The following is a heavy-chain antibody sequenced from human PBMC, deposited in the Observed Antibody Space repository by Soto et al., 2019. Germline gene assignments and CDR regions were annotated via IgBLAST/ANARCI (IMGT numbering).Heavy chain of an antibody. CDR2: ISHDQNNK. CDR1: GFSFTNYP. CDR3: AKAAAPAGSPGYYAMDV. J-gene: IGHJ6*02. D-gene: IGHD6-13*01. V-gene: IGHV3-30-3*01. Sequence: GGSLRLSCVASGFSFTNYPLDWFRQAPGQGLEWVAFISHDQNNKFYADSVKGRFTISRDNSKNTLYLQMNSLTDEDTAVYYCAKAAAPAGSPGYYAMDVWGQGTTVTVSS.